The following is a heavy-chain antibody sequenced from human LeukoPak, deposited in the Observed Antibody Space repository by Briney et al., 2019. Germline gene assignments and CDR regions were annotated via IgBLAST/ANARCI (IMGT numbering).Heavy chain of an antibody. CDR3: ARVVGCSGGSCYEDNWFDP. D-gene: IGHD2-15*01. CDR1: GGSISSSNW. CDR2: IYHSGST. J-gene: IGHJ5*02. Sequence: PSGTLSLTCAVSGGSISSSNWWSWVRQPPGKGLEWIGEIYHSGSTNYNPSLKRRVTISVDKSKNPFSLKLSSVTAAATAVYYCARVVGCSGGSCYEDNWFDPWGQGTLVTVSS. V-gene: IGHV4-4*02.